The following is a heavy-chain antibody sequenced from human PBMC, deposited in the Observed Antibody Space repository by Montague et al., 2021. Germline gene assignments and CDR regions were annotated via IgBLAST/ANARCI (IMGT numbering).Heavy chain of an antibody. CDR3: ARSLYCRGGSCYSGFDP. D-gene: IGHD2-15*01. Sequence: SETLSFTCTVSGGSISSASYYWGWIHQPPGKGLEFIGVIYYNGTTYHNPSLKSRVTVSMDTSKNQFSLKLSSVTAADTAVYYCARSLYCRGGSCYSGFDPWGQGTLVTASS. J-gene: IGHJ5*02. CDR2: IYYNGTT. CDR1: GGSISSASYY. V-gene: IGHV4-39*01.